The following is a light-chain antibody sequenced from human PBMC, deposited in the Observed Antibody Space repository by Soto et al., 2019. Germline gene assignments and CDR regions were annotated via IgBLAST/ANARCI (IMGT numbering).Light chain of an antibody. CDR2: DAS. CDR1: QSVSSTY. V-gene: IGKV3-20*01. J-gene: IGKJ3*01. Sequence: EIVLTQSPGTLSLSPGERATLSCRASQSVSSTYLAWYQQKPGQAPRLLVYDASSRATGIPDRFSGSGSGTDFTLTITRLEPEDFAVGYCQQYGRSPPGVTFVPGTKVDIK. CDR3: QQYGRSPPGVT.